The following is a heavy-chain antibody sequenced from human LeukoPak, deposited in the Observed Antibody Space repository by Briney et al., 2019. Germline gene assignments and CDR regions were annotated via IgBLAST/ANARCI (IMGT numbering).Heavy chain of an antibody. Sequence: SGPTLVKPTQTLTLTCTFSGFSLSTSGVGVGWIRQPPGKALEWLALIYWNDDKRYSPSLKSRLTITKDTSKNQVVLTMTNMDPVDTATYYCAHRLVGPAAMRNFYFDYWGQGTLVTVSS. V-gene: IGHV2-5*01. CDR3: AHRLVGPAAMRNFYFDY. CDR2: IYWNDDK. D-gene: IGHD2-2*01. J-gene: IGHJ4*02. CDR1: GFSLSTSGVG.